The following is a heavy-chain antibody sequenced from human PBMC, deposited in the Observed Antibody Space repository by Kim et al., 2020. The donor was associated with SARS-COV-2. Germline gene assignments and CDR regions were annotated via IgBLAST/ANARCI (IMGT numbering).Heavy chain of an antibody. CDR3: ARGRAGVVPSPILGLGPYYYDYAMDF. Sequence: SETLSLTCAVYGGSFSAYSWIWIRQAPGKGLEWIGEVNHSGITKYHPSLKSRVTISVDTSKNQFSLKLPSVTAADTAVFYCARGRAGVVPSPILGLGPYYYDYAMDFWGQGTTVTVS. D-gene: IGHD3-3*01. CDR1: GGSFSAYS. CDR2: VNHSGIT. J-gene: IGHJ6*02. V-gene: IGHV4-34*01.